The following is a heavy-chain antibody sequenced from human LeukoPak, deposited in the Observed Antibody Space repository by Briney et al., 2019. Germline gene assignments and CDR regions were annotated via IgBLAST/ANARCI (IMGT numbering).Heavy chain of an antibody. J-gene: IGHJ6*03. V-gene: IGHV1-69*05. Sequence: SVKVSCKASGGTFSSYAISWVRQAPGQGLEWMGGIIPIFGTANYAQKFQGRVTITTGESTSTAYMELSSLRSEDTAVYYCAREGEYSSSSGYYYYMDVWGKGTTVTVSS. D-gene: IGHD6-6*01. CDR2: IIPIFGTA. CDR1: GGTFSSYA. CDR3: AREGEYSSSSGYYYYMDV.